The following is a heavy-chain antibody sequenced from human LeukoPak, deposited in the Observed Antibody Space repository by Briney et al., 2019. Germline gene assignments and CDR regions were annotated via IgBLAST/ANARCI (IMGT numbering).Heavy chain of an antibody. D-gene: IGHD2-15*01. CDR1: GFTFSNSG. V-gene: IGHV3-30*18. CDR3: AKDWGYCSGGSCRRIDY. CDR2: ISYDGSNE. J-gene: IGHJ4*02. Sequence: GGSLRLSCAGTGFTFSNSGMHWVRQAPGKGLEWVAVISYDGSNEYYADSVKGRSTISRDNSKNTLYVQMNSLRSADTAIYYCAKDWGYCSGGSCRRIDYWGQGTLVTVSS.